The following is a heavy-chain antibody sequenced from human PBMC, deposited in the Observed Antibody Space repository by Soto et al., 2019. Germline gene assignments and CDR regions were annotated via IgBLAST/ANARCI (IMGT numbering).Heavy chain of an antibody. CDR2: IIPILGIA. Sequence: ASVKVSCKASGGTFSSYTISWVRQAPGQGLEWMGRIIPILGIANYAQKFQGRVTITADKSTSTAYMELSSLRSEDTAVYYCARDLGLRYFDWLLLEYNWFDPRGQGTLVTVSS. V-gene: IGHV1-69*04. D-gene: IGHD3-9*01. CDR3: ARDLGLRYFDWLLLEYNWFDP. CDR1: GGTFSSYT. J-gene: IGHJ5*02.